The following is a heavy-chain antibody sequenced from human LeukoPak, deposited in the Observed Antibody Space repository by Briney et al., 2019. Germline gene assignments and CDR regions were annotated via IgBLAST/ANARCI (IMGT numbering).Heavy chain of an antibody. V-gene: IGHV3-30*02. CDR1: GFIFSNYG. J-gene: IGHJ4*02. Sequence: GGSLRLSCAASGFIFSNYGIHWVRQAPGKGLEWVTFIRYDASDKYYADSVKGRFTISRDNSKNKVYLQMNSLRVEDTAVYYCAKDLGPNSSSWYYFDYWGQGTLVTVSS. CDR3: AKDLGPNSSSWYYFDY. CDR2: IRYDASDK. D-gene: IGHD6-13*01.